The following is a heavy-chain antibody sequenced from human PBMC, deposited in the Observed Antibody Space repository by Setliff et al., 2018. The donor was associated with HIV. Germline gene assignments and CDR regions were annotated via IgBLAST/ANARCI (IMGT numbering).Heavy chain of an antibody. V-gene: IGHV3-48*03. J-gene: IGHJ4*02. CDR3: ARPNYYDSSGSFDY. Sequence: LRLSCAASGFTFSNYAMSWVRQAPGKGLEWVSYISSSGSTMYYADSVKGRFTISRDNAKNSLYLQMNSLRAEDTAVYYCARPNYYDSSGSFDYWGQGTLVTVSS. CDR2: ISSSGSTM. D-gene: IGHD3-22*01. CDR1: GFTFSNYA.